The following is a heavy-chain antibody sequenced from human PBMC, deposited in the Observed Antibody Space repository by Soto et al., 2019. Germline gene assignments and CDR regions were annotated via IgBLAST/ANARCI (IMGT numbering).Heavy chain of an antibody. J-gene: IGHJ4*02. V-gene: IGHV2-5*02. D-gene: IGHD3-3*01. Sequence: QITLNESGPTVVRPTETLTLTCSFSGFSLTTSGVGVGWIRQSPGKAPEWLALIYWDDDKRYSASLKSRLTITKDTSKNQVVLTVSDLDPTDTVTYYCAHRVLRTVFGLVTTTAIYFDFWGQGTPVAVSS. CDR2: IYWDDDK. CDR1: GFSLTTSGVG. CDR3: AHRVLRTVFGLVTTTAIYFDF.